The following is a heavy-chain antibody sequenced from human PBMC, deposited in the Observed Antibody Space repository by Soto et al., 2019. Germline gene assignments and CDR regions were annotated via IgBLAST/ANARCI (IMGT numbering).Heavy chain of an antibody. D-gene: IGHD3-10*01. V-gene: IGHV3-48*01. CDR2: ISSSSSTI. CDR1: GFTFSSYS. CDR3: ARDTYGLDY. J-gene: IGHJ4*02. Sequence: EVQLVESGGGLVQPGGSLRLSCAASGFTFSSYSMNWVRQASGKGLECVSYISSSSSTIYYADSVKGRFTISRENAKKSLYMPMNSLRAEDTAVYYCARDTYGLDYWGQGTLGTVSS.